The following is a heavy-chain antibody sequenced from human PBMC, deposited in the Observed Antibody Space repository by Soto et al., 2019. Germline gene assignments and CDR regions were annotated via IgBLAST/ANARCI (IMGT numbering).Heavy chain of an antibody. V-gene: IGHV3-21*01. Sequence: EVELVESGGGLVKPGGSLRLSCAASGFIFSSSTLSWVRQAPGKGLEWVSCISPSSSYIYYADSVKGRFSISRDNAQNSLLLEMNNLSAEDTAVYYCARETSDSSAWGQGTLVTVSS. D-gene: IGHD1-1*01. CDR3: ARETSDSSA. CDR1: GFIFSSST. J-gene: IGHJ5*02. CDR2: ISPSSSYI.